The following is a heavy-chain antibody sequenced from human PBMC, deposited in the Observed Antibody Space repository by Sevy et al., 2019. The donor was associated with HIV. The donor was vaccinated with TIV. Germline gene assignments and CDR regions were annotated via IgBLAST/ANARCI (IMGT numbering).Heavy chain of an antibody. Sequence: GGSRRLSCAASGFTFSSYAMHWVRQAPGKGLEWVAVISYDGSNKYYADSVKGRFTISRDNSKNTLYLQMNSLRAEDTAVYYCAGSSGWYGHDAFDIWGQGTMVTVSS. CDR3: AGSSGWYGHDAFDI. CDR1: GFTFSSYA. D-gene: IGHD6-19*01. V-gene: IGHV3-30-3*01. J-gene: IGHJ3*02. CDR2: ISYDGSNK.